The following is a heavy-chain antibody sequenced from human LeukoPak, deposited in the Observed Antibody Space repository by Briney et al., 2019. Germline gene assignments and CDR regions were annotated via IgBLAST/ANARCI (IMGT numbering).Heavy chain of an antibody. Sequence: GGSLRLSCVASGFTFSSYSMNWVRQAPGKGLEWVSYISIGGTTIYYADSVKGRFTISRDNAKSSLYLQMNSLRDEDTAVYYCTRSVTTAMAYWGQGTLVTVSS. CDR3: TRSVTTAMAY. CDR1: GFTFSSYS. D-gene: IGHD5-18*01. V-gene: IGHV3-48*02. J-gene: IGHJ4*02. CDR2: ISIGGTTI.